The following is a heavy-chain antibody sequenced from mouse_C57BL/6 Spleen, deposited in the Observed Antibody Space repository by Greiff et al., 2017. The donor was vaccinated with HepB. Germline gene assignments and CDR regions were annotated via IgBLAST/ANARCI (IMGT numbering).Heavy chain of an antibody. CDR2: ISYDGSN. D-gene: IGHD1-1*01. Sequence: VQLKESGPGLVKPSQSLSLTCSVTGYSITSGYYWNWIRQFPGNKLEWMGYISYDGSNNYNPSLKNRISITRDTSKNQFFLKLNSVTTEDTATYYCARDYYGSGFAYWGQGTLVTVSA. CDR3: ARDYYGSGFAY. CDR1: GYSITSGYY. V-gene: IGHV3-6*01. J-gene: IGHJ3*01.